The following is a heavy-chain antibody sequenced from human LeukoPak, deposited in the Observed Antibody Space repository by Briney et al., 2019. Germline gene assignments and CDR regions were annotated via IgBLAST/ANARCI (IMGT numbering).Heavy chain of an antibody. Sequence: SETLSLTCTVSGGSISSYYWSWIRQPPGKGLEWIGYIYYSGSTNYNPALKSRVTISVDTSKNQFSLKLSSVTAADTAVYYYARGGTMVAYYDFWSGTRGFDYWGQGTLVTVSS. CDR1: GGSISSYY. D-gene: IGHD3-3*01. CDR2: IYYSGST. V-gene: IGHV4-59*01. CDR3: ARGGTMVAYYDFWSGTRGFDY. J-gene: IGHJ4*02.